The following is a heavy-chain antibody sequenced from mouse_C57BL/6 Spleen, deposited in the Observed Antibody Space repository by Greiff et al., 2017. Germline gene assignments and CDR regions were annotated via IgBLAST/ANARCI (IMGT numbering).Heavy chain of an antibody. CDR2: IDPSDSET. V-gene: IGHV1-52*01. Sequence: QVQLQQPGAELVRPGSSVKLSCKASGYTFTSYWMHWVKQSPIQGLEWIGNIDPSDSETHYNQKFKDKATLTVDKSSSTAYMQLSSLTYEDSAVYYCARSGYAMDYWGQGTSVTVSS. D-gene: IGHD3-1*01. CDR3: ARSGYAMDY. CDR1: GYTFTSYW. J-gene: IGHJ4*01.